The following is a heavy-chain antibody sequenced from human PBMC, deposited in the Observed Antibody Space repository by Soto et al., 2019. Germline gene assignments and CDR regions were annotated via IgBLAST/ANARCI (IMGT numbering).Heavy chain of an antibody. CDR2: KYHSGSS. D-gene: IGHD3-22*01. Sequence: QVQLRESGPGLVKPSETLSLTCTVSGGSISTSQWWSWLRHPPGKGLEWIGEKYHSGSSNYNTSPQSRVNISIDTSKNQFSLKLTSVAAADTAVYYCASKTYESKGTFDYWGQGTLVTVSS. CDR3: ASKTYESKGTFDY. CDR1: GGSISTSQW. J-gene: IGHJ4*02. V-gene: IGHV4-4*02.